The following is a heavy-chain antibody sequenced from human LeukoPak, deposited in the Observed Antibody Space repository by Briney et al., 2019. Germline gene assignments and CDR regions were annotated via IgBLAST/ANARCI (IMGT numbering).Heavy chain of an antibody. CDR2: IFPGDSDT. Sequence: GESLKISCWGSGYRFTTYWIGWVRQTPGKGLEWMGIIFPGDSDTRYSPSFQGQVTISADKSISTAYLQWSSLKASDTAMYYCARRSDSDYWGQGTLVTVSS. CDR3: ARRSDSDY. V-gene: IGHV5-51*01. J-gene: IGHJ4*02. CDR1: GYRFTTYW.